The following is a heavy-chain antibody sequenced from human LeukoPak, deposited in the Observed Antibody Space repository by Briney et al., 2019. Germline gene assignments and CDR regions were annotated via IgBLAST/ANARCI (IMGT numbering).Heavy chain of an antibody. Sequence: SETLSLTCTVSGGSISTYYWSWIRQPPGKGLEWIGYIYYSGNTNYNPSLKSRVTISVDTSKNQFSLKLSSVTAADTAVYYCARARDGYLLDSWGQGTLVTVSS. CDR3: ARARDGYLLDS. J-gene: IGHJ4*02. CDR1: GGSISTYY. V-gene: IGHV4-59*01. CDR2: IYYSGNT. D-gene: IGHD5-24*01.